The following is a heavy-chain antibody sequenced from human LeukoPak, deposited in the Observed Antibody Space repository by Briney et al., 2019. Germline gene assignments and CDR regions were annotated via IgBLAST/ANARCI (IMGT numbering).Heavy chain of an antibody. J-gene: IGHJ4*02. CDR2: IYYSRST. D-gene: IGHD6-19*01. CDR3: ARHSSSGWFPFDY. Sequence: SETLSLTCTVSGGSISSYYWSWIRQPPGKGLEWIGYIYYSRSTNYNPSLKSRVTISVDTSKNQFSLKLSSVTAADTAVYYCARHSSSGWFPFDYWGQGTLVTVSS. CDR1: GGSISSYY. V-gene: IGHV4-59*08.